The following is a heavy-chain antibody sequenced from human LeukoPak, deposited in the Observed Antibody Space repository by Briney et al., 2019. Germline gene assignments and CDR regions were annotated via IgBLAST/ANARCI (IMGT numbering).Heavy chain of an antibody. Sequence: GASVKVSCKASGGTFSSYAISWVRQAPGQGLEWMGRIIPILGIANYAQKFQGRVTITADKSTSTAYMELSSLRSDDTAVYYCARRLAAAGTGYFDYWGQGTLVTVSS. D-gene: IGHD6-13*01. V-gene: IGHV1-69*04. CDR2: IIPILGIA. CDR1: GGTFSSYA. J-gene: IGHJ4*02. CDR3: ARRLAAAGTGYFDY.